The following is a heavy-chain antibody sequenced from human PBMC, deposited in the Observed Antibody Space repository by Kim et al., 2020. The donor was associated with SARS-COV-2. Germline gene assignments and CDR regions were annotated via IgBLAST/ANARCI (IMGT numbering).Heavy chain of an antibody. J-gene: IGHJ1*01. V-gene: IGHV3-66*01. CDR1: GYTVTYSY. CDR2: IYSGGNT. Sequence: GGSLRLSCAASGYTVTYSYMGWVRQAPGKGLEWVSFIYSGGNTIYADSVKGRLIISRDHSKNTLYLQMNTLRAEDTAVYYCATVVFYYDAGYFKNWVRGTLVSVSS. D-gene: IGHD3-22*01. CDR3: ATVVFYYDAGYFKN.